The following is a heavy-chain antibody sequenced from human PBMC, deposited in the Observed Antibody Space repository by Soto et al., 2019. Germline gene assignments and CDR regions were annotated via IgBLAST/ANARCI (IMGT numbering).Heavy chain of an antibody. J-gene: IGHJ3*01. V-gene: IGHV1-18*01. D-gene: IGHD3-3*02. CDR3: ARDIFGHVDAFDL. CDR1: GYIFSSFY. CDR2: TSGYSGNS. Sequence: ASVKVSCKASGYIFSSFYINWVRQAPGQGLEWMGWTSGYSGNSKYAQKFQGRVTMTTDTSTNTGYMEMRSLTSDDTAVYYCARDIFGHVDAFDLWGQGTMVTVSS.